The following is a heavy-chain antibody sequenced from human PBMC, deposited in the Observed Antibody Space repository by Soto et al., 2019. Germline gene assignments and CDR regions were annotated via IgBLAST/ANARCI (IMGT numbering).Heavy chain of an antibody. CDR1: GYSFPSYW. V-gene: IGHV5-10-1*03. J-gene: IGHJ4*02. CDR2: IDPGDSYT. D-gene: IGHD7-27*01. Sequence: EVQLVQSGAEVKKSGESLRISCKGSGYSFPSYWISWVRQMPGKGLEWMGRIDPGDSYTKYSPSFQGHVTMSLDKSISTAYLQWSSLKASDTAIYYCARLRAGDHHFDFWGQGTLVTVSS. CDR3: ARLRAGDHHFDF.